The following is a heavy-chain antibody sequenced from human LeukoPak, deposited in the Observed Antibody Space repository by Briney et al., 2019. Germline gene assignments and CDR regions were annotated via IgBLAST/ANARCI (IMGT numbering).Heavy chain of an antibody. CDR1: GYSFTSYW. J-gene: IGHJ3*02. V-gene: IGHV5-51*01. D-gene: IGHD3-3*01. CDR2: IYPGDSDT. CDR3: ARRDSLSDFWCGSSDAFDI. Sequence: GESLKISCKGSGYSFTSYWIGWVRQMPGKGLEWMGIIYPGDSDTRYSPSFQGQVTISADKSISTAYLQWSSLKASDTAMYYCARRDSLSDFWCGSSDAFDIWGQGTMVTVSS.